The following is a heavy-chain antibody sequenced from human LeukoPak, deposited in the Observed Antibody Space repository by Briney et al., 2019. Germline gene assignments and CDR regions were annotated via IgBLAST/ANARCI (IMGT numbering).Heavy chain of an antibody. V-gene: IGHV3-53*01. D-gene: IGHD6-13*01. CDR1: GFTVSSNY. CDR3: ARGGAAAGFT. CDR2: ISSGRST. J-gene: IGHJ4*02. Sequence: GESLKISCAASGFTVSSNYMNWVRQAPGKGLEWVSVISSGRSTYYADSVKGRFTISRDNSKNTLYLQMNSLRAEDTAVYYCARGGAAAGFTWGQGTLVTVSS.